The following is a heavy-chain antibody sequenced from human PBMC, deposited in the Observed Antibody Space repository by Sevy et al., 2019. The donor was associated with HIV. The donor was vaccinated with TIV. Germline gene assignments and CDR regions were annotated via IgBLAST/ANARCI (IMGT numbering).Heavy chain of an antibody. CDR3: ARDAPFITGTTPYYYYYYGMDV. CDR2: ISYDGSNK. CDR1: GFTFSSYA. Sequence: GGSLRLSCAASGFTFSSYAMHWVRQAPGKGLEWVAVISYDGSNKYYADSVKGRFTISRDNSKNTLYLQMNSLRAEDTAVDYCARDAPFITGTTPYYYYYYGMDVWGQGTTVTVSS. V-gene: IGHV3-30*04. D-gene: IGHD1-7*01. J-gene: IGHJ6*02.